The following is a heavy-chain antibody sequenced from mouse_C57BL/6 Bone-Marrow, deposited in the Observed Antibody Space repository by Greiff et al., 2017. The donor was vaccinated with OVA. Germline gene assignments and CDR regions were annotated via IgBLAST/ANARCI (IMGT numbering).Heavy chain of an antibody. CDR3: ARFYYGSSYWYFDV. CDR1: GYTFTSYW. CDR2: IHPNSGST. Sequence: QVQLQQPGAELVKPGASVKLSCNASGYTFTSYWMHWVKQRPGQGLEWIGMIHPNSGSTNYNEKFKSKATLTVDKSSSTAYMQLSSLTSEDSAVYYCARFYYGSSYWYFDVWGTGTTVTVSS. V-gene: IGHV1-64*01. D-gene: IGHD1-1*01. J-gene: IGHJ1*03.